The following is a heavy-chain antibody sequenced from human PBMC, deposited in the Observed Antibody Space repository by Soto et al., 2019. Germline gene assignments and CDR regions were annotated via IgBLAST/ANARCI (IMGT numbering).Heavy chain of an antibody. Sequence: SVKVSCEASGGTFRSYSISWVRQAPVQGLEWMGGIIPIFDITNYAQKFQGRVTITADESTSTAYMELSSLGSDDTAVYYCARPDEGGYSSNHHYYYALDVWGQGTTVTVSS. J-gene: IGHJ6*02. CDR3: ARPDEGGYSSNHHYYYALDV. CDR2: IIPIFDIT. V-gene: IGHV1-69*01. CDR1: GGTFRSYS. D-gene: IGHD3-22*01.